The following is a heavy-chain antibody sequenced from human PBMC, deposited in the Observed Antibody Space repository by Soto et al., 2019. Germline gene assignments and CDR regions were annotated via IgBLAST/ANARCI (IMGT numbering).Heavy chain of an antibody. V-gene: IGHV4-4*02. CDR3: ARGRSLLLWFGESKAHFDY. J-gene: IGHJ4*02. CDR1: GDSIKTETW. D-gene: IGHD3-10*01. Sequence: PSETLSLTCAVSGDSIKTETWWSWLRQLPGTGLEWIGEIKHTGGANANPALQSRVTISVDTTKNQFFLKLRSVTAADTAVYYCARGRSLLLWFGESKAHFDYWGQGTLVTVSS. CDR2: IKHTGGA.